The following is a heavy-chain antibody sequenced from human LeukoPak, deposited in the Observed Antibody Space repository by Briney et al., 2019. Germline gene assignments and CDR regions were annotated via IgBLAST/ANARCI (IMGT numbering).Heavy chain of an antibody. V-gene: IGHV4-61*02. CDR3: ARDRYSSGWDYFDY. J-gene: IGHJ4*02. Sequence: SETLSLTCTVSGGSISSGSYYWSWIRQPAGKGLEWIGRIYTSGSTNYNPSLKSRVTISVDTSKNQFSLKLSSVTAADTAVYYCARDRYSSGWDYFDYWGQGTLVTVSS. D-gene: IGHD6-19*01. CDR1: GGSISSGSYY. CDR2: IYTSGST.